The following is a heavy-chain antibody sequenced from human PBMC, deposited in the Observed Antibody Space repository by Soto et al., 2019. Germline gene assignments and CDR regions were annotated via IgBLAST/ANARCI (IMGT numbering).Heavy chain of an antibody. Sequence: ASVKVSCKASGYTFTSYCISWVRQAPGQGLEWMGWISAYSGNTNYAQKFQGRVTMTTETSTSTAYMELSSLRSDDTAVYYCARGPLYYSSGSFSFDYWGHGTRVTVSS. D-gene: IGHD3-10*01. J-gene: IGHJ4*01. CDR1: GYTFTSYC. CDR2: ISAYSGNT. CDR3: ARGPLYYSSGSFSFDY. V-gene: IGHV1-18*01.